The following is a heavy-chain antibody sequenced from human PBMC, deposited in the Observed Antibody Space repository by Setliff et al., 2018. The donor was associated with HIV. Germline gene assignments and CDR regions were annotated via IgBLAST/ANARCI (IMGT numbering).Heavy chain of an antibody. CDR3: ATGLQLWGVTVLDAFDI. V-gene: IGHV1-3*01. CDR1: GGIFSRFA. D-gene: IGHD5-18*01. J-gene: IGHJ3*02. CDR2: INAGDDNT. Sequence: ASVKVSCKASGGIFSRFAFSWVRQAPGQGLEWMGYINAGDDNTRYSQKFQGRVTMTEDTSTDTAYMELSSLRSEDTAVYYCATGLQLWGVTVLDAFDIWGQGTMVTVSS.